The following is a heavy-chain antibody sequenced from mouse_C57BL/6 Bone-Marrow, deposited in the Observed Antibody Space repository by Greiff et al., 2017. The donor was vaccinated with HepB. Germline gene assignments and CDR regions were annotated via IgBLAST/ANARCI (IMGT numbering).Heavy chain of an antibody. V-gene: IGHV1-19*01. CDR1: GYTFTDYY. CDR3: ARRAGYYGSSCAMDY. D-gene: IGHD1-1*01. J-gene: IGHJ4*01. Sequence: EVQLQQSGPVLVKPGASVKMSCKASGYTFTDYYMNWVKQSHGKSLEWIGVINPYNGGTSYNQKFKGKATLTVDKSSSTAYMELNSLTSEDSAVYYCARRAGYYGSSCAMDYWGQGTSVTVSS. CDR2: INPYNGGT.